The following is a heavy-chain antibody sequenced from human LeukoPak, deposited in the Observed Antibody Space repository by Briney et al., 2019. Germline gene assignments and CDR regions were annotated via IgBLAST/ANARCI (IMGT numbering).Heavy chain of an antibody. V-gene: IGHV1-69*04. J-gene: IGHJ3*02. CDR3: AREEGSYYASGAFDI. CDR2: IIPILGIA. D-gene: IGHD1-26*01. CDR1: GGTFSSYA. Sequence: SVKVSCKASGGTFSSYAISWLRQAPGQGLEWMGRIIPILGIANYAQKFQGRVTITADKSTSTAYMELSSLRSEDTAVYYCAREEGSYYASGAFDIWGQGTMVTVSS.